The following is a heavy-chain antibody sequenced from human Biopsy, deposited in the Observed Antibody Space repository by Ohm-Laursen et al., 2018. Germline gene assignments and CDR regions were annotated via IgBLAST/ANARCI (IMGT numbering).Heavy chain of an antibody. CDR2: IKPKSGGT. J-gene: IGHJ4*02. CDR1: GYTFTGYY. V-gene: IGHV1-2*02. D-gene: IGHD3-9*01. CDR3: AIDGNDFLTDYLKIDQ. Sequence: GASVSASCQASGYTFTGYYSHWARQAPGQGLEWLGWIKPKSGGTHYLEKFWGRVTMTRDTSISTAYMEVSSLRSDDTAVYYCAIDGNDFLTDYLKIDQWGQGTLVTVSS.